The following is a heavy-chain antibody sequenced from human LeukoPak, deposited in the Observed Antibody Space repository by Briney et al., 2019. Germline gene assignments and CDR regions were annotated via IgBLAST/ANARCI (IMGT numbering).Heavy chain of an antibody. J-gene: IGHJ4*02. CDR1: GGSISSSSYY. V-gene: IGHV4-39*01. D-gene: IGHD3-22*01. Sequence: SETLSLTCTVSGGSISSSSYYWGWIRQPPGKGLEWIGSIYYSGSTYYNPSLKSRVTISIDTSKDQFSLMLSSVTAADTAVYYCARYPFPFSSASSPFFDYWGQGTLVTVSS. CDR3: ARYPFPFSSASSPFFDY. CDR2: IYYSGST.